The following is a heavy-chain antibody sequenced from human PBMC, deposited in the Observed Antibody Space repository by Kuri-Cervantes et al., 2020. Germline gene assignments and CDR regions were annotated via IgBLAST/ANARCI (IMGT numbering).Heavy chain of an antibody. J-gene: IGHJ6*03. Sequence: GSLRLSCTVSGYSISSGYYWGWIRQPPGKGLEWIGNIYHSGSAYYNPSLKSRVTISVDTSKNQFSLKLSSVTAADTAVYYCARGRYYYYYMDVWGKGTTVTVSS. D-gene: IGHD3-10*01. CDR2: IYHSGSA. CDR1: GYSISSGYY. CDR3: ARGRYYYYYMDV. V-gene: IGHV4-38-2*02.